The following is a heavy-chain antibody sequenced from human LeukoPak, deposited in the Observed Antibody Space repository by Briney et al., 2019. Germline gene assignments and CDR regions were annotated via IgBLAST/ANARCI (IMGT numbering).Heavy chain of an antibody. J-gene: IGHJ4*02. D-gene: IGHD2-15*01. Sequence: PGGSLRPSCAASGFTFSNYAMTWVRQAPGTGLEWVSAISGSGASTFYADSVKGRFSISRDNSNNTLHLEMNSLRAEDTAVYYCAKDRDCSGGSCYEGDWGQGTLVTVSS. CDR3: AKDRDCSGGSCYEGD. CDR1: GFTFSNYA. V-gene: IGHV3-23*01. CDR2: ISGSGAST.